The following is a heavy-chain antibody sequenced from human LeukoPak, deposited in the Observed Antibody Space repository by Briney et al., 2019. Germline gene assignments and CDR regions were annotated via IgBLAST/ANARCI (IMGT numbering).Heavy chain of an antibody. Sequence: KASETLSLTCNVSGDSISSSSYYWGWIRQPPGKGLEWIGSIYYSGSTYYNPSLKSRVTISVDTSKNQFSLKLSSVTAADTAVYYCARVRGYSYYYYYMDVWGKGTTVTVSS. D-gene: IGHD5-18*01. CDR1: GDSISSSSYY. CDR2: IYYSGST. J-gene: IGHJ6*03. V-gene: IGHV4-39*07. CDR3: ARVRGYSYYYYYMDV.